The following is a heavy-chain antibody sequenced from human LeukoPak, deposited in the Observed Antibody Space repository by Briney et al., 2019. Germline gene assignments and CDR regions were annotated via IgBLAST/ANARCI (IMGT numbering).Heavy chain of an antibody. V-gene: IGHV3-30*18. D-gene: IGHD4-23*01. CDR3: AKGRKTTVVTYFDY. CDR1: GFTFSSYG. Sequence: PGGSLRLSCAASGFTFSSYGMPWVRQAPGKGLEWVAVISYDGSNKYYADSVKGRFTISRDNSKNTLYLQMNSLRAEDTAVYYCAKGRKTTVVTYFDYWGQGTLVTVSS. CDR2: ISYDGSNK. J-gene: IGHJ4*02.